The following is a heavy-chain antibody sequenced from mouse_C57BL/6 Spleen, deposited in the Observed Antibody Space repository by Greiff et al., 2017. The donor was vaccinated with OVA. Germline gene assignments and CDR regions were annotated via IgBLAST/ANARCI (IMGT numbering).Heavy chain of an antibody. CDR1: GFNIKDYY. Sequence: VQLKESGAELVRPGASVKLSCTASGFNIKDYYMHWVKQRPEQGLEWIGRIDPEDGDTEYAPKFQGKATMTADTSSNTAYLQLSSLTSEDTAVYYCTNYGSSRNYFDYWGQGTTLTVSS. CDR2: IDPEDGDT. D-gene: IGHD1-1*01. J-gene: IGHJ2*01. CDR3: TNYGSSRNYFDY. V-gene: IGHV14-1*01.